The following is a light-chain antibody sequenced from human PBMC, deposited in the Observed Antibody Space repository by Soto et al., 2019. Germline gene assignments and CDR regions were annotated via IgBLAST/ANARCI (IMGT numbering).Light chain of an antibody. CDR1: QSVLTN. CDR2: GAS. Sequence: EIVLTQSPATLSVSPGERVTLSCRASQSVLTNLAWYQQKPGQAPRRLIYGASTRATGIPARFSGGGSGTEFTLTISSLQSEDFAVYYCQHYDNTPPSVTFGPGTKWISN. CDR3: QHYDNTPPSVT. V-gene: IGKV3-15*01. J-gene: IGKJ3*01.